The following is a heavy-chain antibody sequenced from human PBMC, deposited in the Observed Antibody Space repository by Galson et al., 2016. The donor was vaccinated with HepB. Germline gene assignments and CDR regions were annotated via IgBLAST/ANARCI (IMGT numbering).Heavy chain of an antibody. Sequence: SLRLSCAASGFTFRSHSMNWVRQAPGKGLEWVSSIRSDSSQIYYADSVKGRCTISRDNAKNSLFLQMNSLRVDDTAVYYCVRVQTFRFVVVAAALDYWGQGAVVTVPT. V-gene: IGHV3-21*01. J-gene: IGHJ4*02. D-gene: IGHD2-2*01. CDR1: GFTFRSHS. CDR3: VRVQTFRFVVVAAALDY. CDR2: IRSDSSQI.